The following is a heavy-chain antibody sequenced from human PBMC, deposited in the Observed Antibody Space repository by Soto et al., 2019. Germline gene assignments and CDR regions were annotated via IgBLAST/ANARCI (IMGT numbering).Heavy chain of an antibody. J-gene: IGHJ4*02. D-gene: IGHD6-6*01. V-gene: IGHV3-23*01. CDR2: ISGSGGST. CDR1: GFTFSSYA. CDR3: AKDPGGSSSFDY. Sequence: EVQLLESGGGLVQPGGSLRLSCAASGFTFSSYAMSWVRQAPGKGLEWVSAISGSGGSTYYADSVKGRFTISRANSKTTLYLQMNSLRAEDTAVYYCAKDPGGSSSFDYLGQGKLVTVSS.